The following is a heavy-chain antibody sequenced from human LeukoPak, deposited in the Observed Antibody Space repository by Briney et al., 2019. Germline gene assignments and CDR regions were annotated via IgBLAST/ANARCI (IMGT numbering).Heavy chain of an antibody. J-gene: IGHJ6*03. CDR3: ARGPHISKSDFWMGLDYYYMDV. CDR1: GFTFSSYW. V-gene: IGHV3-7*01. Sequence: GGSPRLSCAASGFTFSSYWMSWVRQAPGKGLEWAANIKQDGSEKYYVDSVKGRFTISRDNAKNSLYLQMNSLRAEDTAVYYCARGPHISKSDFWMGLDYYYMDVWGKGTTVTVSS. D-gene: IGHD3-3*01. CDR2: IKQDGSEK.